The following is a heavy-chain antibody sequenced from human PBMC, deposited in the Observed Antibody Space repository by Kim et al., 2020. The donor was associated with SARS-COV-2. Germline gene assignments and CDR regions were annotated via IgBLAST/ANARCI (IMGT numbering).Heavy chain of an antibody. V-gene: IGHV1-8*01. Sequence: AQKFQGRVTMTRNTSISTAYMELSSLRSEDTAVYYCARGVTYSSSSVLGYWGQGTLVTVSS. D-gene: IGHD6-6*01. CDR3: ARGVTYSSSSVLGY. J-gene: IGHJ4*02.